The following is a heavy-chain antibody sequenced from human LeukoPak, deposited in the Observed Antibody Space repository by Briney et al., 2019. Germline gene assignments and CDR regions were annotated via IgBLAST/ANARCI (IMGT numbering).Heavy chain of an antibody. J-gene: IGHJ4*02. V-gene: IGHV1-18*01. CDR3: ARGSSYGFSMGY. Sequence: GASVKVSCKASGYTFTSYGINWVRQAPGQGLEWMGWISTYNGDTNYAQKLQGRVTMTTDTSTSTAYMELRSLRPDDTAVYYCARGSSYGFSMGYWGQGTLVTVSS. D-gene: IGHD3-16*01. CDR2: ISTYNGDT. CDR1: GYTFTSYG.